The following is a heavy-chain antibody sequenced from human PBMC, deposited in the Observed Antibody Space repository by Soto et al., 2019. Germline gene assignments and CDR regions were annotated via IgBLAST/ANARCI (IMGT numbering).Heavy chain of an antibody. CDR3: ARDVNYDSSEDAFDS. CDR1: GFTFDEYG. D-gene: IGHD3-22*01. J-gene: IGHJ3*02. Sequence: AGGSLRLSCAASGFTFDEYGMSWVRQAPGKGLEWVSGINWNGGSTGYADSVKGRFTISRDNAKNSLYLQMNSLRAEDTALYYCARDVNYDSSEDAFDSWGQGTMVTVSS. V-gene: IGHV3-20*04. CDR2: INWNGGST.